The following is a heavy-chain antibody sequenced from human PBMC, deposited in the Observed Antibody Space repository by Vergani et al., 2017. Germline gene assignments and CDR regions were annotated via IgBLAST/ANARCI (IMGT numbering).Heavy chain of an antibody. D-gene: IGHD3-10*01. CDR2: ISWNSGSI. CDR3: AMVRGVIRGFDY. V-gene: IGHV3-9*01. Sequence: EVQLVESGGGLVQPGRSLRLSCAASGFTFDDYAMHWVRQAPGKGLEWVSGISWNSGSIGYADSVKGRFTISRDNAKNSLYLQMNSLRAEDTALYYCAMVRGVIRGFDYWGQGTLVTVSS. J-gene: IGHJ4*02. CDR1: GFTFDDYA.